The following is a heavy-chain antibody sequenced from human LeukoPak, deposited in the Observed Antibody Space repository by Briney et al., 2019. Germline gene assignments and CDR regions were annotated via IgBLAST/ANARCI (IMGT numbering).Heavy chain of an antibody. CDR2: IYYSESA. Sequence: PSETLSLTCTVSGGSISSYYWSWIRQPPGKGLEWIGYIYYSESANYNPSLKSRVTISVDTSKNQFSLKLSSVTAADTAVYYCARGLWFGEGLDDYWGQGTLVTVSS. D-gene: IGHD3-10*01. J-gene: IGHJ4*02. CDR3: ARGLWFGEGLDDY. CDR1: GGSISSYY. V-gene: IGHV4-59*08.